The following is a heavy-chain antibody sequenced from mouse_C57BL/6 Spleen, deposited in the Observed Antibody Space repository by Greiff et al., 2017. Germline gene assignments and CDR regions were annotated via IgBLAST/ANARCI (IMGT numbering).Heavy chain of an antibody. D-gene: IGHD1-1*01. J-gene: IGHJ2*01. CDR1: GYTFTSYW. CDR2: IDPSDSYT. Sequence: QVQLQQSGAELVMPGASVKLSCKASGYTFTSYWMHWVKQRPGQGLEWIGEIDPSDSYTNYNQKFKGKSTLTVDKSSSTAYMQLSSLTSEDSAVYYCARGELLRSLDYWGQGTTLTVSS. CDR3: ARGELLRSLDY. V-gene: IGHV1-69*01.